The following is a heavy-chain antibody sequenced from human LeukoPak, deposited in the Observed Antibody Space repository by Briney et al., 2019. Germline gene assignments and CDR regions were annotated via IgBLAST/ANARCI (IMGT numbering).Heavy chain of an antibody. V-gene: IGHV3-11*01. J-gene: IGHJ4*02. CDR3: ARVIEVYDILTGYYNSNYFDY. CDR1: GFTFSDYY. CDR2: ISSSGSTI. Sequence: GGSLRLSCAASGFTFSDYYMSWIRQAPGKGLEWVSYISSSGSTIYYADSVKGRFTTSRDNAKNSLYLQMNSLRAEDTAVYYCARVIEVYDILTGYYNSNYFDYWGQGTLVTVSS. D-gene: IGHD3-9*01.